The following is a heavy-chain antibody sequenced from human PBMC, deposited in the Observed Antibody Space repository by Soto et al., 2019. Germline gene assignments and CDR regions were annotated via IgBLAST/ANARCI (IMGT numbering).Heavy chain of an antibody. CDR3: ARAGSMAPAGRYYYYGMDV. CDR1: GGTFSSYA. D-gene: IGHD6-13*01. V-gene: IGHV1-69*01. CDR2: IIPIFGTA. Sequence: QVQLVQSGAEVKKPGSSVKVSCKPSGGTFSSYAISWVRQAPGQGLEWMGGIIPIFGTANYAQKFQGRVQITADESTSTAYMELSSLRSEDTAVYYCARAGSMAPAGRYYYYGMDVWGQGTTVTVSS. J-gene: IGHJ6*02.